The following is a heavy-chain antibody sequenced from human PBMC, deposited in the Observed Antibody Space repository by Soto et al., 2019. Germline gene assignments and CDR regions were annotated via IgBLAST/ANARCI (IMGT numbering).Heavy chain of an antibody. CDR3: ARDRRQQLVPLDY. J-gene: IGHJ4*02. CDR1: GFTFSSFA. D-gene: IGHD6-13*01. V-gene: IGHV3-30-3*01. Sequence: LRLSCAASGFTFSSFAMHWVRQAPGKGLEWVSAISYDGSHKYYADSVQGRFTISRDNSKNTLYLQMNSLRPEDTAVYYCARDRRQQLVPLDYWGQGTLVTVSS. CDR2: ISYDGSHK.